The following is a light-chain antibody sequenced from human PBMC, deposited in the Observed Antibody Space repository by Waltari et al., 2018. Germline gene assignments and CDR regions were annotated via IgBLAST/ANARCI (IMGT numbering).Light chain of an antibody. CDR2: DVT. CDR1: RSAIDESDF. V-gene: IGLV2-14*03. CDR3: TSQALDGVVL. J-gene: IGLJ3*02. Sequence: QSALTPPVSVSGSSGQSNTLSCTGIRSAIDESDFVSWYQDHPGKAPRFIIYDVTNRPSGISHRFSASKSANTASLTISGLQPEDEGDYYCTSQALDGVVLFGGGTQVTV.